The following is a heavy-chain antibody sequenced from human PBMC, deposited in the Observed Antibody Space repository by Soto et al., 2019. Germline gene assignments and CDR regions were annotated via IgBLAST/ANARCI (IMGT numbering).Heavy chain of an antibody. CDR1: GSMFSDYY. Sequence: QVQLMQSGGGLVKPGGSLRISCAASGSMFSDYYMTWIRQTTVKGLEWVAYISTASDTTYVDSVRGRFTICRDNARNSVYLQMNSRRAEDSAVYFCAMGHNTMDVWGQGSTVTVS. CDR2: ISTASDT. V-gene: IGHV3-11*03. CDR3: AMGHNTMDV. J-gene: IGHJ6*02. D-gene: IGHD1-1*01.